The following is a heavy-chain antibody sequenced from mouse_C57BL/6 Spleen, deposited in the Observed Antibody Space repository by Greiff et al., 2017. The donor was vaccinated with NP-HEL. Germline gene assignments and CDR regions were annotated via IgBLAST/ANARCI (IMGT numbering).Heavy chain of an antibody. CDR1: GYTFTDYY. CDR2: INPNNGGT. V-gene: IGHV1-26*01. Sequence: EVQLQQSGPELVKPGASVKISCKASGYTFTDYYMNWVKQSHGKSLEWIGDINPNNGGTSYNQQFKGKATLTVDKSSSTAYMELRSLTSEDSAVYYGARKYGSSYYYAMDYWGQGTSVTVSS. D-gene: IGHD1-1*01. J-gene: IGHJ4*01. CDR3: ARKYGSSYYYAMDY.